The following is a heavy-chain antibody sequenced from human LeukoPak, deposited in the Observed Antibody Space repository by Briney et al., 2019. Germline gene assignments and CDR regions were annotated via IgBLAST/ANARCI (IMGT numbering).Heavy chain of an antibody. Sequence: GGSLRLSCAASGFTFSSYAMHWVRQAPGKGLEWVAVISYDGSNKYYADSVKGRFTISRDNSKNTLYLRMNSLRAEDTAVYYCARDLSYYDFWSGYHIDYWGQGTLVTVSS. CDR3: ARDLSYYDFWSGYHIDY. CDR1: GFTFSSYA. V-gene: IGHV3-30-3*01. J-gene: IGHJ4*02. D-gene: IGHD3-3*01. CDR2: ISYDGSNK.